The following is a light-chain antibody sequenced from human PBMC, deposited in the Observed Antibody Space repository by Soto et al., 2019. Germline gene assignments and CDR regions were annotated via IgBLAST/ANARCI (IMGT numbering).Light chain of an antibody. CDR3: SSYKSRSTRV. CDR1: SSDVGGYNY. Sequence: QSVLTQPASVSGSPGQSITISCTGTSSDVGGYNYVSWYQQHPGKAPKLMIYEVSNRPSGVSNRFSGSKSGNTASLTISGLQDEQEADYSCSSYKSRSTRVFGTGTKGTV. J-gene: IGLJ1*01. V-gene: IGLV2-14*01. CDR2: EVS.